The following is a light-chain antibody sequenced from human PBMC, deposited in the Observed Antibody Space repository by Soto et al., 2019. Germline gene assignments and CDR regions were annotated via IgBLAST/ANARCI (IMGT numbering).Light chain of an antibody. CDR3: QQYGSPPSLT. V-gene: IGKV3-20*01. CDR2: GAS. CDR1: QSVSGSY. Sequence: EIVLTQSPGTLSLSPGERVTLSCRASQSVSGSYLAWYQQKPGQAPRLLINGASSRATGIPDRFSGSGSGTDFTLTISSLEPEDFAVYYCQQYGSPPSLTFGGGTKVEIK. J-gene: IGKJ4*01.